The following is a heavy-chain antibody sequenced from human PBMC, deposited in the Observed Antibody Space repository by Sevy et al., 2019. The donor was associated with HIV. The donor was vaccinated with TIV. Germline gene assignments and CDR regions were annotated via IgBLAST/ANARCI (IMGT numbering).Heavy chain of an antibody. CDR2: INAGNGNT. CDR3: ARGYYDSSGSLAWLDP. V-gene: IGHV1-3*01. CDR1: GYTFTSYA. Sequence: ASVKVSCKASGYTFTSYAMHWVRQAPGQRLEWMGWINAGNGNTKYSQKFQGRVTITRDTSASTAYMELSSLRSEDTAVYYCARGYYDSSGSLAWLDPWGQGALVTVSS. J-gene: IGHJ5*02. D-gene: IGHD3-22*01.